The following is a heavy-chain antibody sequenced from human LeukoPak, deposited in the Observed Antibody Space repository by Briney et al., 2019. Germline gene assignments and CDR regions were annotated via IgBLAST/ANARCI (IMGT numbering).Heavy chain of an antibody. CDR3: AKDLRSSFFDC. J-gene: IGHJ4*02. CDR1: GFTFSSYG. CDR2: IWYDGSNK. Sequence: PGGSLRLSCAASGFTFSSYGMHWVRQAPGKGLEWVAVIWYDGSNKYYADSVKGRFTISRDNSKNTLYLQMNSLRAEDTAVYYCAKDLRSSFFDCWGQGTLVTVFS. D-gene: IGHD6-13*01. V-gene: IGHV3-33*06.